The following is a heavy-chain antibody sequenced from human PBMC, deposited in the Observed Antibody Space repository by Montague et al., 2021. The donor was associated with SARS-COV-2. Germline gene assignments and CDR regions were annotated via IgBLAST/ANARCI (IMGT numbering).Heavy chain of an antibody. V-gene: IGHV3-33*01. Sequence: SLRLSCAASGFTFSSYGMHWVRQAPGKGLEWVAVIWYDGSNKYYADSVKGRFTISRDNSKNTLYLQMNSLRAEDTAVYYCARDVRGWSYYFDYWGQGTLVTVSS. J-gene: IGHJ4*02. CDR1: GFTFSSYG. CDR2: IWYDGSNK. CDR3: ARDVRGWSYYFDY. D-gene: IGHD6-19*01.